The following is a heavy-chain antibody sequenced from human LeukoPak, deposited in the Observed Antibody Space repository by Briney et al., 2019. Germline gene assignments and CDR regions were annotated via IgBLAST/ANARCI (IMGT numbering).Heavy chain of an antibody. CDR2: INYSGSS. V-gene: IGHV4-59*01. D-gene: IGHD3-9*01. J-gene: IGHJ2*01. Sequence: PSETLSLTCTVAGGSISTYYWTWIRRPPGKGLEWIGYINYSGSSDYSPSLKSRVTISVDTSKHQFSLKLNSVTAADTAVYYCARRTYYDILTGYKYWYFDLWGRGTLVTVSS. CDR3: ARRTYYDILTGYKYWYFDL. CDR1: GGSISTYY.